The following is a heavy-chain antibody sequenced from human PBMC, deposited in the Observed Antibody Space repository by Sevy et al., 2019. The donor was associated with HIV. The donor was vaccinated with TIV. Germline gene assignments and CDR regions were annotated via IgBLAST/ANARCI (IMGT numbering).Heavy chain of an antibody. D-gene: IGHD3-22*01. V-gene: IGHV1-24*01. CDR1: GYTLNQLS. CDR3: ATTKDYYESSGCPFDY. CDR2: FDPEEGER. J-gene: IGHJ4*02. Sequence: ASVKVSCKVSGYTLNQLSMHWVRQAPGKGLEWMGSFDPEEGERFYAQKFQGRVTMTEDTSTDTAYMELSSLRSEDTAVYYCATTKDYYESSGCPFDYCGQGTLVTVSS.